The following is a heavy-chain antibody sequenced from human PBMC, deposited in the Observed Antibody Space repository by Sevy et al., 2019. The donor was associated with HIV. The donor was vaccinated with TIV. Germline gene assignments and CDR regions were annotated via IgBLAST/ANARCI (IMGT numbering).Heavy chain of an antibody. CDR3: ARVTWSSEYSSSSYYYYGMDV. V-gene: IGHV3-74*01. CDR1: GFTFSSYW. Sequence: GGSLRLSCAASGFTFSSYWMHWVRQAPGKGLVWVSRINSDGSSTSYADSVEGRFTISRDNAKNTLYLQMNSLRAEDTAVYYCARVTWSSEYSSSSYYYYGMDVWGQGTTVTVSS. J-gene: IGHJ6*02. D-gene: IGHD6-6*01. CDR2: INSDGSST.